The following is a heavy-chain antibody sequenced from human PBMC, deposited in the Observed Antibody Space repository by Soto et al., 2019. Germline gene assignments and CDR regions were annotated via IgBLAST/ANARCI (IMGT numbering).Heavy chain of an antibody. CDR2: ISYDGSSK. CDR3: ARVPSVQTGGHYYCDY. Sequence: GGSLRLSCAASGFTFSSYAMHWVRQAPGKGLEWVAVISYDGSSKYYADSVKGRFTISRDNSKNTLYLQMNSLRAEDTAVYYCARVPSVQTGGHYYCDYWCQGTLVTVSS. J-gene: IGHJ4*02. CDR1: GFTFSSYA. V-gene: IGHV3-30-3*01. D-gene: IGHD3-16*01.